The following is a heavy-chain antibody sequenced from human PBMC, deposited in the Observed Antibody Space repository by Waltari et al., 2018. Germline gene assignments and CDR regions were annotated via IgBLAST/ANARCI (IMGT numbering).Heavy chain of an antibody. J-gene: IGHJ5*02. D-gene: IGHD7-27*01. CDR2: IYHSGST. V-gene: IGHV4-38-2*02. CDR3: ASTRSNWGWFDP. CDR1: GYSISRGYY. Sequence: QVQLQESGPGLVKPSETLSLPCTVSGYSISRGYYWGWIRPPPGKGLEWIGSIYHSGSTYYNPSLKSRVTISVDTSKNQLSLKLSSVTAADTAVYYCASTRSNWGWFDPWGQGTLVTVSS.